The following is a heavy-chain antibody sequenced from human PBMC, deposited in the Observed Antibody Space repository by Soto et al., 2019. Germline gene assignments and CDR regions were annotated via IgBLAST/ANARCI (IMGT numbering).Heavy chain of an antibody. V-gene: IGHV1-69*01. CDR3: ARVTGYYYDRSGYLKGGEIVGGY. CDR1: GGTFSSYA. Sequence: QVQLVQSGAEVKKPGSSVKVSCKASGGTFSSYAISWVRPAPGQGLEWMGGIIHIFGTANYAQKYQGRVTITADEATSRAYMGLSSLRSGDTAVYYCARVTGYYYDRSGYLKGGEIVGGYWGQGTLVTVSS. J-gene: IGHJ4*02. CDR2: IIHIFGTA. D-gene: IGHD3-22*01.